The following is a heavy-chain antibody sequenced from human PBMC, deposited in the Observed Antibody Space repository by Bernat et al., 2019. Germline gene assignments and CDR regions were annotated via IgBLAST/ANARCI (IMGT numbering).Heavy chain of an antibody. CDR2: ISGSGGST. D-gene: IGHD3-16*01. V-gene: IGHV3-23*01. CDR1: GFTFSSYA. CDR3: AKSNPGGVWGSHDY. Sequence: EVQLLESGGGLVQPGGSLRLSCAASGFTFSSYAMSWVRQAPGKGLEWVSAISGSGGSTYYADSVKGRFTISRDNSKNTLYLQMNSLRAEDATVYYCAKSNPGGVWGSHDYWGQGTLVTVSS. J-gene: IGHJ4*02.